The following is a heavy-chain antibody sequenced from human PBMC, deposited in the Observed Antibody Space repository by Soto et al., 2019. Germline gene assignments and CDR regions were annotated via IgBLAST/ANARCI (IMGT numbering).Heavy chain of an antibody. Sequence: ASVKVSCKASGYTFTSYAMHWVRQAPGQRLEWMGWINAGNGNTKYLQKFQARVTITRDTSASTVYMELSSLRSEDTAIYYCVRETEYNGGWPLEYWGQGTLVTVSS. V-gene: IGHV1-3*01. CDR3: VRETEYNGGWPLEY. CDR1: GYTFTSYA. CDR2: INAGNGNT. J-gene: IGHJ4*02. D-gene: IGHD1-1*01.